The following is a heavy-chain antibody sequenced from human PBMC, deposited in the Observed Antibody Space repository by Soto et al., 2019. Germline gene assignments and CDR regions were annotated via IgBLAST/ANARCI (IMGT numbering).Heavy chain of an antibody. V-gene: IGHV3-33*01. J-gene: IGHJ4*02. CDR3: AREGILSVGGYFDY. CDR2: IWYDGSNK. Sequence: GGSLRLSCAASGFTFSSYGMHWVRQAPGKGLEWVAVIWYDGSNKYYADSVKGRFTISRDNSKNTLYLQMNSLRAEDTAVYYCAREGILSVGGYFDYWGQGTLVTVSS. CDR1: GFTFSSYG. D-gene: IGHD1-20*01.